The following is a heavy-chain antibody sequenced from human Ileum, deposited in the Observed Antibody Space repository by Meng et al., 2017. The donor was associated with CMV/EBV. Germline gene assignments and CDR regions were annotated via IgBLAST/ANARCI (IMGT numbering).Heavy chain of an antibody. J-gene: IGHJ1*01. V-gene: IGHV4-34*01. CDR3: ASGRLQFTPSALQH. Sequence: WGAGLLKLSVTLSLTCAVSGEPLNGFFCSWIRQPPGRGLEWIGEVNNRGRTNYNPSLKSRLTISIDTSKRQLSLMVTSVTAADSAIYYCASGRLQFTPSALQHWGPGTLVTVSS. CDR2: VNNRGRT. D-gene: IGHD5-24*01. CDR1: GEPLNGFF.